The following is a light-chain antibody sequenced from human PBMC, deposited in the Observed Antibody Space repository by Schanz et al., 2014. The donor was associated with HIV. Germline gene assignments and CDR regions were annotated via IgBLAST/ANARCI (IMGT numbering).Light chain of an antibody. V-gene: IGLV2-14*03. J-gene: IGLJ1*01. Sequence: QSVLTQPASVSGSPGQSITISCTGTSSDVGGYNYVSWYQQHPGKAPKLVIFDVIKRPSGVSNRFSGSKSGNTASLTVSGLQAEDEADYYCSSYAGRYNYFVFGTGTKLTVL. CDR1: SSDVGGYNY. CDR3: SSYAGRYNYFV. CDR2: DVI.